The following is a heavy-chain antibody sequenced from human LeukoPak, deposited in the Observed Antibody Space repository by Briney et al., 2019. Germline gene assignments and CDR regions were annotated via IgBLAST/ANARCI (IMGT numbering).Heavy chain of an antibody. CDR3: ARLMVGATGDCWFDP. CDR1: GGSISSYY. CDR2: IYYTGAT. D-gene: IGHD1-26*01. J-gene: IGHJ5*02. Sequence: SETLSLTCTVSGGSISSYYWSWIRLPPGKGLEWFGYIYYTGATYYNPSLKSRVTISLDTSKNQFSLKLSSVTAADAAVYYCARLMVGATGDCWFDPWGQGTLVTVSS. V-gene: IGHV4-59*01.